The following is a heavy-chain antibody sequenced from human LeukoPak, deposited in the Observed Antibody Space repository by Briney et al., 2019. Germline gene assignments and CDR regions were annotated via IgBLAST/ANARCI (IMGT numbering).Heavy chain of an antibody. J-gene: IGHJ4*02. CDR2: IWYDGSNK. Sequence: PGGSLRLSCAASGFTFSSYGMHWVRQAPGKGLEWVAVIWYDGSNKYYADSVKGRFTISRDNSKNTLYLQMNSLRAEDTAVYCCARDNKQWLDYWGQGTLVTVSS. CDR1: GFTFSSYG. V-gene: IGHV3-33*01. CDR3: ARDNKQWLDY. D-gene: IGHD6-19*01.